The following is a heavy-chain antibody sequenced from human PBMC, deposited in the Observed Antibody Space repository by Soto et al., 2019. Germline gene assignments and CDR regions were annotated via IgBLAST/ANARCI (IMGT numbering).Heavy chain of an antibody. CDR1: GYTFTSYG. V-gene: IGHV1-18*01. Sequence: QVPLVQSGAEVKKPGASVKVSCKASGYTFTSYGISWVRQAPGQGLEWMGWISAYNGNTNYAQKLQGRVTMTTDTSTSTGYMELRSLRSDDTAVYYCASLQDIVVVPAAMTSYYYYGMDVWGQGTTVTVSS. CDR2: ISAYNGNT. CDR3: ASLQDIVVVPAAMTSYYYYGMDV. D-gene: IGHD2-2*01. J-gene: IGHJ6*02.